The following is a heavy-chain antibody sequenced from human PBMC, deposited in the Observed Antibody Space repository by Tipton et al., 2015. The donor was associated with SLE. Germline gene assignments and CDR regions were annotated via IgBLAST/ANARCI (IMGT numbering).Heavy chain of an antibody. V-gene: IGHV4-59*08. D-gene: IGHD1-1*01. CDR1: GESFSGYF. CDR3: ARHAVPGITPFGTRHWYFDL. J-gene: IGHJ2*01. CDR2: IYYSGNT. Sequence: GLVKPSETLSLTCAVYGESFSGYFWSWIRQPPGKGLEWIGYIYYSGNTNYNPSLEGRVTMSIDTSKSHFSLRLSSVTAADTAVYYCARHAVPGITPFGTRHWYFDLWGRGALVTVSS.